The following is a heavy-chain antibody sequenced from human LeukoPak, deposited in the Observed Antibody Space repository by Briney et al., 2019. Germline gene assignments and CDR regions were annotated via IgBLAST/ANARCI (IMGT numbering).Heavy chain of an antibody. CDR1: GGSISSSSYF. CDR2: IYYSGST. CDR3: VRLVRYGMDV. V-gene: IGHV4-39*01. D-gene: IGHD1-26*01. J-gene: IGHJ6*02. Sequence: SETLSLTCTVSGGSISSSSYFWGWIRQPPGKGLEWIGSIYYSGSTYYKPSLKSRVTISVDTSKNQFSLKLSSVTAADTAVYYCVRLVRYGMDVWGQGTTVTVSS.